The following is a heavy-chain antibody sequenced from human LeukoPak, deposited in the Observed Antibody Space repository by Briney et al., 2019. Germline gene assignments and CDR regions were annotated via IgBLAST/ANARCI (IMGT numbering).Heavy chain of an antibody. CDR2: ISTSGSTI. D-gene: IGHD1-26*01. Sequence: GGSLRLSCAASGFTFSDHFMGWIRQAPGKGLEWVSYISTSGSTIYYADSVKGRFTISRDNAKNSLYLQMNSLRAEDTAVYYCARGLTVVGRPFDYWGQGTLVTVSS. J-gene: IGHJ4*02. CDR1: GFTFSDHF. CDR3: ARGLTVVGRPFDY. V-gene: IGHV3-11*01.